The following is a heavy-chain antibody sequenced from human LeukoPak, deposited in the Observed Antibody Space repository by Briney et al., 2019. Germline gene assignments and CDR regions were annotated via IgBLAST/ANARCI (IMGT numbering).Heavy chain of an antibody. Sequence: PGGSLRLSCAASGFTFSSYGMHWVRQAPGKGLEWVAFIRYDGSNKYYADSVKGRFTISRDNSKNTLYLQMNSLRAEDTAVYYCAKGPIWFGDLNPLTNFDYWGQGTLVTVSS. CDR3: AKGPIWFGDLNPLTNFDY. V-gene: IGHV3-30*02. J-gene: IGHJ4*02. CDR2: IRYDGSNK. D-gene: IGHD3-10*01. CDR1: GFTFSSYG.